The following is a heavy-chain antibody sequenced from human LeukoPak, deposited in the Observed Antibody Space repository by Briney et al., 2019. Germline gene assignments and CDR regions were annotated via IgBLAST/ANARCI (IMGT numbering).Heavy chain of an antibody. CDR2: IYSGGST. J-gene: IGHJ6*02. V-gene: IGHV3-66*01. D-gene: IGHD6-6*01. Sequence: GGSLRLSCAASGFTVSSNYMNWVRQAPGKGLEWVSVIYSGGSTYYADSVKGRFTISRDNSKNTLYLQMNSLRAEDTAVYYCARDPRPSYYYAMDVWGQGTTVTVSS. CDR1: GFTVSSNY. CDR3: ARDPRPSYYYAMDV.